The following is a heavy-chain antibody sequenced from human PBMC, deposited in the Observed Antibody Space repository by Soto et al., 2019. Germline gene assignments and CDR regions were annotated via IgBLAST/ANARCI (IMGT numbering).Heavy chain of an antibody. D-gene: IGHD6-19*01. Sequence: GGSLRLSCAASGFTFSSYAMSWVRQAPGKGLEWVSAISGSGGSTYYADSVKGRFTISRDNSKNTLYLQMNSLRAEDTAVYYCAGRTSDYSSGWYGYWGQGPLVTV. CDR1: GFTFSSYA. CDR3: AGRTSDYSSGWYGY. CDR2: ISGSGGST. J-gene: IGHJ4*02. V-gene: IGHV3-23*01.